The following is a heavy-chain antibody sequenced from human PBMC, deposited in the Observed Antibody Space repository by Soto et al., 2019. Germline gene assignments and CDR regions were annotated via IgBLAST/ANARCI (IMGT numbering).Heavy chain of an antibody. CDR3: ARGGLAVAGTYYFDY. CDR1: GYTFTSYA. V-gene: IGHV1-3*01. J-gene: IGHJ4*02. Sequence: ASVKVSCKASGYTFTSYAMHWVRQAPGQRLEWMGWINAGNGNTKYSQKFQGRVTITRDTSASTAYMELSSLRSEDTAVYYCARGGLAVAGTYYFDYWGQGTLVTVSS. CDR2: INAGNGNT. D-gene: IGHD6-19*01.